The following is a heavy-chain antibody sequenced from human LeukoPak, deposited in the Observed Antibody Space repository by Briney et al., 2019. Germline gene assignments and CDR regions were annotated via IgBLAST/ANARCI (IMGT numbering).Heavy chain of an antibody. J-gene: IGHJ5*02. V-gene: IGHV3-20*01. CDR3: ARNRYCSGGSCSYNWFDP. D-gene: IGHD2-15*01. CDR1: GFTFDDYG. CDR2: INWNGGST. Sequence: GGSLRLSCAASGFTFDDYGMSWVRQAPGKGLEGVSGINWNGGSTGYADSVKGRFPISRDNAKNSLYLQMTSLRAEDTALYHCARNRYCSGGSCSYNWFDPWGQGTLVTVSS.